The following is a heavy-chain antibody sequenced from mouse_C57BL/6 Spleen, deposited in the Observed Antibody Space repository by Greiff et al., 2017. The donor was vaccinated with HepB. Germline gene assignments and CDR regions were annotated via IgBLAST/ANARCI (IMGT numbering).Heavy chain of an antibody. D-gene: IGHD2-1*01. Sequence: EVQLQQSGTVLARPGASVKMSCKTSGYTFTSYWMHWVKQRPGQGLEWIGAIYPGNSDTSYNQKFKGKAKLTAVTSASTAYMELSSLTNEDSAVYYCTIYGNYEVAWFAYWGQGTLVTVSA. CDR3: TIYGNYEVAWFAY. CDR2: IYPGNSDT. J-gene: IGHJ3*01. CDR1: GYTFTSYW. V-gene: IGHV1-5*01.